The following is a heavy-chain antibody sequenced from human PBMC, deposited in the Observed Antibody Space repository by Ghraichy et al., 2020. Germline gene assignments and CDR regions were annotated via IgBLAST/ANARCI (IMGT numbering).Heavy chain of an antibody. V-gene: IGHV3-48*03. CDR2: ISPRSSTI. CDR1: GLSFDTYE. J-gene: IGHJ6*02. CDR3: ARGDYYCYYCMDV. Sequence: GESLRLSCAGSGLSFDTYEMKWVRQAPGKGLEWLAYISPRSSTIKYADSVRGRFVISRDDGAKTLYLQMNNLRVEDTAVYYCARGDYYCYYCMDVWGQGTTVTVSS.